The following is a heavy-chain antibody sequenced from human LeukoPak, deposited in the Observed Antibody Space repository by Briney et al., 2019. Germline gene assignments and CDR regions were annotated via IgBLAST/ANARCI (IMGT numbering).Heavy chain of an antibody. CDR1: GFTFSSYA. Sequence: GGSLRLSCAASGFTFSSYAMSWVRQAPGKGLEWVSGISASGGSTYYADSVKGQFTISRDNSKNTLYLQMNSLRAEDTAVYYCAKDKDYYENSGFSYFDYWGQGTLVTVSS. CDR3: AKDKDYYENSGFSYFDY. J-gene: IGHJ4*02. D-gene: IGHD3-22*01. CDR2: ISASGGST. V-gene: IGHV3-23*01.